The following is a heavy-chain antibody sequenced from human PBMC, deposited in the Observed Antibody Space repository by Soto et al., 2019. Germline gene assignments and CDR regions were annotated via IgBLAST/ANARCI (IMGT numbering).Heavy chain of an antibody. Sequence: SETLSLTCGVSGYSISSGYYWGWIRQPPGKGPEWIGSMHHSGTTYYNPSLKSRVTMSVDTSKNQLPLKLRSVTATDTAVYYCARDLGEYVATIYFNYWGQGTLVTVSS. D-gene: IGHD5-12*01. CDR3: ARDLGEYVATIYFNY. CDR2: MHHSGTT. CDR1: GYSISSGYY. V-gene: IGHV4-38-2*02. J-gene: IGHJ4*02.